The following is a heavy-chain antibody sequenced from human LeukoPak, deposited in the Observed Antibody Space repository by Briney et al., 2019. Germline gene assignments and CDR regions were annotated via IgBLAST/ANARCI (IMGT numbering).Heavy chain of an antibody. V-gene: IGHV3-15*07. J-gene: IGHJ4*02. CDR1: GFTFSNAW. CDR3: ARGSVNEKKLLWFGELFNSPPYFDY. D-gene: IGHD3-10*01. Sequence: GGSLRLSCAASGFTFSNAWMNWVRQAPGKGLEWVGRIKSKTDGGTTDYAAPVKGRFTISRDDSKNTLYLQMNSLRAEDTAVYYCARGSVNEKKLLWFGELFNSPPYFDYWGQGTLVTVSS. CDR2: IKSKTDGGTT.